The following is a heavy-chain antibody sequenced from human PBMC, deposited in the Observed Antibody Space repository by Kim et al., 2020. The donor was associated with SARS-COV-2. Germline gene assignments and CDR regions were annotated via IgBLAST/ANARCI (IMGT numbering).Heavy chain of an antibody. Sequence: SETLSLTCTVSGGSISSGGYYWNWIRQHPGKGLEWIGYIYYSGSTYYNPSLKSRVTISVDTSKNQFSLKLSSVTAADTAVYYCARSYCSGGSCRLSFDYWGQGTLVTVSS. D-gene: IGHD2-15*01. CDR1: GGSISSGGYY. CDR3: ARSYCSGGSCRLSFDY. CDR2: IYYSGST. J-gene: IGHJ4*02. V-gene: IGHV4-31*03.